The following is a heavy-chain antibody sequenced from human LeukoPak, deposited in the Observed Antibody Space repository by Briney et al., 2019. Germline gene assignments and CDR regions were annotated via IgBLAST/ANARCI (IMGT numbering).Heavy chain of an antibody. Sequence: SETLSLTCAVYGGSFSGYYWSWIRQPPGKGLEWIGEINHSGSTNYNPSLKSRVTISVDTSKNQFSLKLRSVTAADTAVYYCAREELWTSYFDYGGQEPW. V-gene: IGHV4-34*01. CDR3: AREELWTSYFDY. CDR2: INHSGST. J-gene: IGHJ4*01. CDR1: GGSFSGYY. D-gene: IGHD5-18*01.